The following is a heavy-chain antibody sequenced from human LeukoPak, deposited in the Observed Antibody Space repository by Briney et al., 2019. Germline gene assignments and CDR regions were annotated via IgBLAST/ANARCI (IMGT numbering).Heavy chain of an antibody. CDR1: GFTFSDYY. D-gene: IGHD3-10*01. V-gene: IGHV3-11*01. J-gene: IGHJ6*02. CDR3: ARRAPFYYNSWSPTHDYGMDV. Sequence: GGSLRLSCAASGFTFSDYYVAWLRQAPGKGLEWISYISTSGSAVYYADSVKGRFTMSRDNAKNSLYLQMNSLRAEDTAVYYCARRAPFYYNSWSPTHDYGMDVWGQGTTVTVSS. CDR2: ISTSGSAV.